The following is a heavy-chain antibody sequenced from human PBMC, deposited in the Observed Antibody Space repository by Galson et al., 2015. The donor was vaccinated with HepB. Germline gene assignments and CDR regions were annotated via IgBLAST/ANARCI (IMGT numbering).Heavy chain of an antibody. CDR1: GFPFNNAW. J-gene: IGHJ2*01. Sequence: SLRLSCAASGFPFNNAWMTWVRQAPGMGLESVSYISSTGTTMYYADSAKGRFTISRDNAQNSLYLQMNSLRDEDTAVYYCARVYFGSGSSSAYWYFDLWGRGALVTVSS. CDR2: ISSTGTTM. V-gene: IGHV3-48*02. CDR3: ARVYFGSGSSSAYWYFDL. D-gene: IGHD3-10*01.